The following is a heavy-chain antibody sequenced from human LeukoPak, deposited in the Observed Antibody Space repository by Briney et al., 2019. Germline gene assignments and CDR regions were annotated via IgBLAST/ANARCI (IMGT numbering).Heavy chain of an antibody. J-gene: IGHJ4*02. Sequence: GGSLRLSCAASGFTFSSYGMHWVRQAPGKGLEGGAVISYDGSNKYYADSVKGRFTISRDNSKNTLYLQMNSLRAEDTAVYYCAKEGPYYDYVWGNYFDYWGQGTLVTVSS. D-gene: IGHD3-16*01. V-gene: IGHV3-30*18. CDR3: AKEGPYYDYVWGNYFDY. CDR1: GFTFSSYG. CDR2: ISYDGSNK.